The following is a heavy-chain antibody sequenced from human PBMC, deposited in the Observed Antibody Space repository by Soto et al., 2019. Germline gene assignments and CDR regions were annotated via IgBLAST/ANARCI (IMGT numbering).Heavy chain of an antibody. D-gene: IGHD2-15*01. CDR2: IYYIGST. Sequence: QVQLQESGPGLVKPSETLSLTCTVSGGSVSSGSYYWSWIRQPPGKGLEWIGYIYYIGSTNYNPSLKSRVTISVDTSKNQFSLKLSSVTAADTAVYYCASIALGYCSGGSCYSSFDFDIWGQGTMVTVSS. CDR1: GGSVSSGSYY. CDR3: ASIALGYCSGGSCYSSFDFDI. J-gene: IGHJ3*02. V-gene: IGHV4-61*01.